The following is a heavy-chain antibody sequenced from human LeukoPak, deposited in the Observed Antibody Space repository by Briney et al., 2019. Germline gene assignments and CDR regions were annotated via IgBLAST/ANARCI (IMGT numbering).Heavy chain of an antibody. CDR2: IWYDGSNK. D-gene: IGHD4-23*01. CDR3: ARDHDYGGNSPFDY. CDR1: GFTFSSYA. V-gene: IGHV3-33*01. J-gene: IGHJ4*02. Sequence: QPGGSLRLSCAASGFTFSSYAMHWVRQAPGKGLEWVAVIWYDGSNKYYADSVKGRFTISRDNSKNTLYLQMNSLRAEDTAVYYCARDHDYGGNSPFDYWGQGTLVTVSS.